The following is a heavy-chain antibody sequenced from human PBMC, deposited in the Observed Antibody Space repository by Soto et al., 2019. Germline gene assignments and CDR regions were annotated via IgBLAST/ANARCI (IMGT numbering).Heavy chain of an antibody. CDR3: GPLPRRDGDPIFEY. Sequence: EVQLLESGGGLVQPGGSLRLSCAASGFTFSSNAMSWVSQAPGKWLEWVTAISGSGGSTYYADSGKGRLTISGDNSKNKRDPQMNRFRAQETSVYYCGPLPRRDGDPIFEYWSQGTVVTVCS. V-gene: IGHV3-23*01. CDR2: ISGSGGST. D-gene: IGHD4-17*01. J-gene: IGHJ4*02. CDR1: GFTFSSNA.